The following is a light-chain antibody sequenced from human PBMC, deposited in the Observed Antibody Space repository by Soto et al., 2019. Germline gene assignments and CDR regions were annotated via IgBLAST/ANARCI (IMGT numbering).Light chain of an antibody. J-gene: IGKJ4*01. CDR3: QQSYSPPPT. CDR1: QSVTRY. V-gene: IGKV1-39*01. CDR2: GTS. Sequence: DIQMTQSPSSLSASVGDSVTITCRASQSVTRYLNWYQQKPGKAPKLLIYGTSSLQSGVPSRFSGSGFGTDFTLTISSLQPEEFATYLCQQSYSPPPTFGGGTKVEIK.